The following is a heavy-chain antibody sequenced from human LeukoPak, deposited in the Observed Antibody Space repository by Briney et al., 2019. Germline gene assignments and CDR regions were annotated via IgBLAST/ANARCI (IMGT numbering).Heavy chain of an antibody. Sequence: GGSLRLSCAASGFTFSSYSTNWVRQAPGKGLEWVSSISSSSSYIYYADSVRGRFTISRDNAKNSLYLQMNSLRAEDTAVYYCARDSRITINNEGLDVWGQGTTVTVSS. CDR2: ISSSSSYI. CDR1: GFTFSSYS. D-gene: IGHD3-3*01. V-gene: IGHV3-21*01. J-gene: IGHJ6*02. CDR3: ARDSRITINNEGLDV.